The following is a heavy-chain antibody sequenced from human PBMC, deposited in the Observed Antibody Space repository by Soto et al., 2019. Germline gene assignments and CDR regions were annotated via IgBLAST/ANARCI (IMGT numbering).Heavy chain of an antibody. V-gene: IGHV4-59*01. CDR3: ARTRGSTNDY. Sequence: SETLSLTCVVSGGSLSSYYWSWIRQPPGRGLEWIGYIYYSGSTNYNPSLKSRVTISVDTSKNQFSLKLSSVTAADTAVYYCARTRGSTNDYWGRGTLVTVSS. CDR1: GGSLSSYY. J-gene: IGHJ4*02. CDR2: IYYSGST. D-gene: IGHD3-10*01.